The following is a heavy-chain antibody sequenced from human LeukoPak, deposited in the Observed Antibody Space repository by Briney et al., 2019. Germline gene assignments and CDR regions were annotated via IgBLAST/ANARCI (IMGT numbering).Heavy chain of an antibody. J-gene: IGHJ4*02. V-gene: IGHV4-39*07. CDR3: ARVKAAAGTIH. D-gene: IGHD6-13*01. Sequence: SETLSLTCTVSGGSISSSSYYWGWIRQPPGKGLEWIGSIYYSGSTYYNPSLKSRVTISVDTSKNQFSLKLSSVTAADTAVYYCARVKAAAGTIHWGQGTLVTVSS. CDR2: IYYSGST. CDR1: GGSISSSSYY.